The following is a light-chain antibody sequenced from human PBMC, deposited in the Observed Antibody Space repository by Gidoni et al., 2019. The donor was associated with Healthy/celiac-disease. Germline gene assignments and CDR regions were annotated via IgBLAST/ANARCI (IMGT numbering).Light chain of an antibody. V-gene: IGKV1-5*03. CDR1: QSISSW. J-gene: IGKJ1*01. Sequence: DIQMTQSPSTLSASVGDRGTITCRASQSISSWLAWYQQKPGKAPKLLIYKASSLESGVPSRFSDSGSGTEFTLTISSLQPDDFATYYCQQYNSYSRTFGQGTKVEIK. CDR2: KAS. CDR3: QQYNSYSRT.